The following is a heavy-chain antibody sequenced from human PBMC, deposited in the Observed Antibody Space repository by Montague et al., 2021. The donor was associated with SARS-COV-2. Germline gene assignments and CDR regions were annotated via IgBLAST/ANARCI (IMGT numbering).Heavy chain of an antibody. Sequence: PALVKPTQTLTLTCTFSGFSLSTNGVGVGWIRQPPGKALEWLALIYWDSDKRYSPSLMSRLTISRGTSKNQVVLAMTNMNPVDTATYYCAHRREDATLITEWCDPWGQGTMVTVSS. D-gene: IGHD3-16*01. J-gene: IGHJ5*02. CDR2: IYWDSDK. CDR1: GFSLSTNGVG. V-gene: IGHV2-5*02. CDR3: AHRREDATLITEWCDP.